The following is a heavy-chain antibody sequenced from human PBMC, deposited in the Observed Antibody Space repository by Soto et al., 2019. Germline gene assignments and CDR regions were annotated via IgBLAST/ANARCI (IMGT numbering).Heavy chain of an antibody. D-gene: IGHD6-19*01. J-gene: IGHJ5*02. CDR3: AGHGGQWLNWFDP. V-gene: IGHV3-48*01. Sequence: EVQLVESGGGLVQPGGSLRLSCAASGFTFSSYDMNWVRQAPGKGLEWVSYLSSSSSTIYYADSVKGRFTISRDNAKNSLYLQMNSLRAEDTAVYYCAGHGGQWLNWFDPWGQGILVTVSS. CDR2: LSSSSSTI. CDR1: GFTFSSYD.